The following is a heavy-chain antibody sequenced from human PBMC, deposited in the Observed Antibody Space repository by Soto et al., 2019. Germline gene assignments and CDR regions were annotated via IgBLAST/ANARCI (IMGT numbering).Heavy chain of an antibody. CDR2: IIPIFGTA. CDR1: GGTFSSYA. D-gene: IGHD5-18*01. J-gene: IGHJ6*02. CDR3: ARDSNWIQLWTARPLYYYGMDV. V-gene: IGHV1-69*12. Sequence: QVQLVQSGAEVKKPGSSVKVSCKASGGTFSSYAISWVRQAPGQGLEWMGGIIPIFGTANYAQKFQGRVTITADESTSTAYMELSSLRSEDTAVYYCARDSNWIQLWTARPLYYYGMDVWGPGTTVTVSS.